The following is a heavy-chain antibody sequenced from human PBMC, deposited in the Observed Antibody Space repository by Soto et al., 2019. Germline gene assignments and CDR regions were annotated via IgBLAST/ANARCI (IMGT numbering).Heavy chain of an antibody. CDR3: AHRLKNYYDSSGSWGNDALDV. Sequence: QITLKESGPTLVKPTQTLTVTCTFSGFSLSTRGVGMGWILQPPGKALEWLALIYWDYDRRYSPSLKSRVTVTMDTSKNQVFLTMTNVDPADTATYYCAHRLKNYYDSSGSWGNDALDVWGPGTMVTVSS. J-gene: IGHJ3*01. CDR1: GFSLSTRGVG. CDR2: IYWDYDR. V-gene: IGHV2-5*02. D-gene: IGHD3-22*01.